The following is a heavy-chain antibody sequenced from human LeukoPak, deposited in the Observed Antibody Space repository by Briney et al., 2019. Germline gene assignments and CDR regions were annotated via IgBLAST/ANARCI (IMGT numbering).Heavy chain of an antibody. V-gene: IGHV1-2*02. J-gene: IGHJ4*02. CDR2: MNPNNGDT. CDR1: GYTFTGYH. D-gene: IGHD1-1*01. Sequence: ASLKVSCTASGYTFTGYHMHWVRQAPGQGLEWMGWMNPNNGDTNYAQKFQGRVTMTRDTSISTAYMDLSSLTSDDTAVYYCAREVWKYDYWGQGTLVTVSS. CDR3: AREVWKYDY.